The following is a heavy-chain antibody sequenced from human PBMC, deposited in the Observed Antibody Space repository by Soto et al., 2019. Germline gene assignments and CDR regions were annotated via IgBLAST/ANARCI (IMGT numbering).Heavy chain of an antibody. Sequence: ASVKVSCKASGGTFSSYTISWVRQAPGQGLEWMGRIIPILGIANYAQKFQGRVTITADKSTSTAYMELSSLRSEDTAVYYCARGITMVRGVISPFDYWGQGTLVTVSS. V-gene: IGHV1-69*02. CDR1: GGTFSSYT. J-gene: IGHJ4*02. CDR3: ARGITMVRGVISPFDY. CDR2: IIPILGIA. D-gene: IGHD3-10*01.